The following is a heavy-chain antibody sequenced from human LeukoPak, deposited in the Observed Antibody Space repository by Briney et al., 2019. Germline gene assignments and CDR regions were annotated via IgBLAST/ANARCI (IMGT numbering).Heavy chain of an antibody. Sequence: ASVKVSCKASGYTFTGYYMHWVRQAPGQGLKWMGWMNPNSGNTGYAQKFQGRVTMTRNTSISTAYMELSSLRSEDTAVYYCARRTVATSAFDIWGQGTMVTVSS. V-gene: IGHV1-8*02. D-gene: IGHD5-12*01. J-gene: IGHJ3*02. CDR2: MNPNSGNT. CDR3: ARRTVATSAFDI. CDR1: GYTFTGYY.